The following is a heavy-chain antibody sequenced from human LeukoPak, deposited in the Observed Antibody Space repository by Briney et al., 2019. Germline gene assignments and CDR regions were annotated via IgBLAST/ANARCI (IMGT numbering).Heavy chain of an antibody. CDR1: GGSFSGYY. CDR3: ARGDGYGSGSYSLFDY. V-gene: IGHV4-34*01. D-gene: IGHD3-10*01. CDR2: TNHSGST. J-gene: IGHJ4*02. Sequence: PSETLSLTCAVYGGSFSGYYWSWIRQPPGKGLEWIGETNHSGSTNYNPSLKSRVTISVDTSKNQFSLKPSSVTAADTAVYYCARGDGYGSGSYSLFDYWGQGTLVTVSS.